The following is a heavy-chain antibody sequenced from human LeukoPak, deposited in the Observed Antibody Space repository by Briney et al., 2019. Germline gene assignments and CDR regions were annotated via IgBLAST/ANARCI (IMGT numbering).Heavy chain of an antibody. CDR3: AKGRITMIVVVPFDY. D-gene: IGHD3-22*01. V-gene: IGHV3-23*01. J-gene: IGHJ4*02. CDR2: ISGSGGST. CDR1: GFTFSSYA. Sequence: GGSLRLPCGASGFTFSSYAMSWVRQAPGKGLEWVSAISGSGGSTYYADSVKGRFTISRDNSKNTLYLQMNSLRAEDTAVYYCAKGRITMIVVVPFDYWGQGTLVTVSS.